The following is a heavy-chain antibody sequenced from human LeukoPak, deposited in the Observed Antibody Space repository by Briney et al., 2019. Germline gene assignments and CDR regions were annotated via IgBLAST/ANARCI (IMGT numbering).Heavy chain of an antibody. D-gene: IGHD3-3*01. CDR2: IYYSGST. J-gene: IGHJ6*02. V-gene: IGHV4-39*01. Sequence: PSETLSLTCTASGGSISSSSYYWGWIRQPPGKGLEWIGSIYYSGSTYYNPSLKSRVTISVDTSKNQFSLKLSSVTAADTAVYYCARQHRGVLRFLEWYPKGMDVWGQGTTVTVSS. CDR3: ARQHRGVLRFLEWYPKGMDV. CDR1: GGSISSSSYY.